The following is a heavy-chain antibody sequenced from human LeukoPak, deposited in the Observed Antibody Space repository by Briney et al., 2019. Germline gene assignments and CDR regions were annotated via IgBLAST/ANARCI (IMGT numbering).Heavy chain of an antibody. D-gene: IGHD3-10*01. V-gene: IGHV3-23*01. CDR3: AKDHLYYYGSGSYFDY. CDR1: GFTFSSYG. CDR2: ITATSSST. Sequence: GGSLRLSCAASGFTFSSYGMSWVRQAPGKGLEWVSAITATSSSTHDADSVQGRFTISRDNSKNTLYLQMNSLRAEDTAVYYCAKDHLYYYGSGSYFDYWGQGTLVTVSS. J-gene: IGHJ4*02.